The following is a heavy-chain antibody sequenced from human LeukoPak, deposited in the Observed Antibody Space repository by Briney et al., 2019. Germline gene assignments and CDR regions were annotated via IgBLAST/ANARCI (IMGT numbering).Heavy chain of an antibody. CDR2: IYPGDSDT. D-gene: IGHD3-22*01. V-gene: IGHV5-51*01. CDR3: ARHGVEVGNYYDSSGEDY. Sequence: GESLKISCKGSGYSFTSYWIGWVRQMPGKGLEWMGNIYPGDSDTRYSPSFQGQVTISADKSISTAYLQWSSLKASDTAMYYCARHGVEVGNYYDSSGEDYWGQGTLVTVSS. CDR1: GYSFTSYW. J-gene: IGHJ4*02.